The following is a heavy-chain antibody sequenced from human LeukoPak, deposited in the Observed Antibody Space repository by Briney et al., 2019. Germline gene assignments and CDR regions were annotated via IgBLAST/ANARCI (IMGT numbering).Heavy chain of an antibody. CDR2: ISSSSSTI. Sequence: GGSLRLACAASGFTLSSYSTKWVRQAPGKGLEWVSFISSSSSTIYYADSVKGRFTISRDNAKNSLYLQMNSLRAEDTAVYYCARDRGGSYSAIDYWAREPWSPSPQ. V-gene: IGHV3-48*04. CDR1: GFTLSSYS. J-gene: IGHJ4*02. D-gene: IGHD1-26*01. CDR3: ARDRGGSYSAIDY.